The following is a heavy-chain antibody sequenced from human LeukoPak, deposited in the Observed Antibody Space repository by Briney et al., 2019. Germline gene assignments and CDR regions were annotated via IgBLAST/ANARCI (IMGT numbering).Heavy chain of an antibody. J-gene: IGHJ6*03. CDR1: GGSISSYY. D-gene: IGHD2-2*01. Sequence: PSETLSLTCTVSGGSISSYYWSWIRQPPGKGLEWIGYIYYSGSTNYNPSLKSRVTISVDTSNNQFSLKLSSVTAADTAVYYCARDGCSSTSCSHYYYYYMDVWGKGTTVTVSS. CDR3: ARDGCSSTSCSHYYYYYMDV. CDR2: IYYSGST. V-gene: IGHV4-59*01.